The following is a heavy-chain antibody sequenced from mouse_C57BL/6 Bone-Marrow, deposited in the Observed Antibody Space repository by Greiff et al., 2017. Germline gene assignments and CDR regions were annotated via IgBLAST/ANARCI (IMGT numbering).Heavy chain of an antibody. CDR1: GYTFTSYW. J-gene: IGHJ3*01. Sequence: QVQLQQPGAELVRPGSSVKLSCKASGYTFTSYWMHWVKQRPIQGLEWIGNIDPSDSETHYNQKFKDKATLTVDKSSSTAYIQLSSLTSEDAAVYYCVSDGYYWFAYWGQGTLVTVSA. D-gene: IGHD2-3*01. CDR2: IDPSDSET. CDR3: VSDGYYWFAY. V-gene: IGHV1-52*01.